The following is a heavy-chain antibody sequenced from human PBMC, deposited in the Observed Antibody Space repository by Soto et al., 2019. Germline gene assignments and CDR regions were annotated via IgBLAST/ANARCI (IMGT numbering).Heavy chain of an antibody. J-gene: IGHJ4*02. CDR2: INPSGGST. CDR3: TGATHAEYSSSWSY. Sequence: ASVKVSCKASGYTFTSYYMHWVRQAPGQGLEWMGIINPSGGSTSYAQKFQGRVTMTRDTSASTVYMELSSLRTEDTAVYYCTGATHAEYSSSWSYWGQGTLVTVSS. CDR1: GYTFTSYY. V-gene: IGHV1-46*01. D-gene: IGHD6-13*01.